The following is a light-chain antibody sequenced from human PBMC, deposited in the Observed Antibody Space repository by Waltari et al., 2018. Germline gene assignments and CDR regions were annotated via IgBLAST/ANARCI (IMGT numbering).Light chain of an antibody. J-gene: IGLJ2*01. CDR2: GKN. Sequence: SSELTQDPAVSVALGQTVRITCQGDSLRSYYATWYQQKPGQAPVLVIYGKNSRPSGIPDRFSGSRSEDTASLTITGAQAEDEADYYCNCRDSGGKRVVFGGGTKLTVL. V-gene: IGLV3-19*01. CDR3: NCRDSGGKRVV. CDR1: SLRSYY.